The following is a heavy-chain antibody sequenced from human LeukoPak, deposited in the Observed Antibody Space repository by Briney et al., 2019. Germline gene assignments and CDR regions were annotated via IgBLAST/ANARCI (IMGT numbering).Heavy chain of an antibody. CDR2: ISAYNGNT. Sequence: ASVKVSCKASGGTFSSYAISWVRQAPGQGLEWMGWISAYNGNTNYAQNLQGRVTMTTDTSTSTAYMELRSLRSDDTAVYYCARDDTGLDPWGQETLVTVSS. D-gene: IGHD3-10*01. J-gene: IGHJ5*02. V-gene: IGHV1-18*01. CDR1: GGTFSSYA. CDR3: ARDDTGLDP.